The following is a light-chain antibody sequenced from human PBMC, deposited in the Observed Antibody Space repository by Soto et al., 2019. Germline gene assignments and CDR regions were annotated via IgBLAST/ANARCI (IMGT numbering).Light chain of an antibody. CDR3: QQYNDWPPWP. CDR2: GAS. CDR1: QSVRSN. J-gene: IGKJ1*01. Sequence: ETVLTQSPATLSVSPGERVTLSCRASQSVRSNLAWYQQRPGQAPRLLISGASTRATGIPARFSGSGSGTEFTLTISSLQSEDFAIYYCQQYNDWPPWPFGQGTKVEI. V-gene: IGKV3-15*01.